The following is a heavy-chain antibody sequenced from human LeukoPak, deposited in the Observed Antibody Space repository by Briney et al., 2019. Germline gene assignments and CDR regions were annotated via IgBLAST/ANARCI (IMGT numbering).Heavy chain of an antibody. D-gene: IGHD2-2*01. CDR2: ISSSGSTI. V-gene: IGHV3-11*04. J-gene: IGHJ6*03. CDR1: GFTFSDYY. CDR3: ARPPAYCSSTSCSPSTYYYYMDV. Sequence: PGGSLRLSCAASGFTFSDYYMSWIRQAPGKGLEWVSYISSSGSTIYYADSVKGRLTISRDNAKNSLYLQMNSLRAEDTAVYYCARPPAYCSSTSCSPSTYYYYMDVWGKGTTVTVSS.